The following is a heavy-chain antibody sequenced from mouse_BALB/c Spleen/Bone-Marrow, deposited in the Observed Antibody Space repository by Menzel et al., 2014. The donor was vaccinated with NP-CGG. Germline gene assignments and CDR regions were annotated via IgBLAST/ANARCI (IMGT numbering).Heavy chain of an antibody. CDR3: ARSYYGNYYYAMDY. V-gene: IGHV1-19*01. Sequence: EVQLVESGPELVKPGASVKMSCKASGYTFXDXYXDWVKQSXXXSFEWIXRVNXXXGGTSYNQKFKGKATLTVDKSSSTAYMELNSLTSEDSAVYYCARSYYGNYYYAMDYWGQGTSVTVSS. D-gene: IGHD2-10*01. J-gene: IGHJ4*01. CDR1: GYTFXDXY. CDR2: VNXXXGGT.